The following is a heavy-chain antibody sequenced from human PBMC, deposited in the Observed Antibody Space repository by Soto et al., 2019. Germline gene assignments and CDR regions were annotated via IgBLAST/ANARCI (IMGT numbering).Heavy chain of an antibody. V-gene: IGHV4-59*08. CDR2: IYYSGST. D-gene: IGHD3-3*02. CDR1: GGSISSYY. J-gene: IGHJ2*01. Sequence: SETLSLTCTVSGGSISSYYWSWIRQPPGKGLEWIGYIYYSGSTNYNPSLKSRVTISVDTSKNQFSLKLSSVTAADTAVYYCARQLSGDPLNWYFDLWGRGTLVTVSS. CDR3: ARQLSGDPLNWYFDL.